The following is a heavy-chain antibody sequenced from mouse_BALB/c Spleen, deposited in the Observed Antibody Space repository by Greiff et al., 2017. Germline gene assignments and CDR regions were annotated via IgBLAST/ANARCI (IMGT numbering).Heavy chain of an antibody. V-gene: IGHV5-12-1*01. CDR1: GFAFSSYD. CDR2: ISSGGGST. Sequence: DVKLVESGGGLVKPGGSLKLSCAASGFAFSSYDMSWVRQTPEKRLEWVAYISSGGGSTYYPDTVKGRFTISRDNAKNTLYLQMSSLKSEDTAMYYCARQDGDWYFDVWGAGTTVTVSS. CDR3: ARQDGDWYFDV. J-gene: IGHJ1*01.